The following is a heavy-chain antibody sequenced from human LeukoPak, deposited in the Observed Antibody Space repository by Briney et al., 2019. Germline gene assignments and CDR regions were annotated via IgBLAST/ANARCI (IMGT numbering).Heavy chain of an antibody. CDR3: ARDGDIVVVVAAKRLFWFDP. Sequence: GGSLRLSCAASGFTLSSYWMNWVRQAPGKGLEWVANIKQDGSEKYYVDSVKGRFTISRDNAKNSLYLQMNSLRAEDTAVYYCARDGDIVVVVAAKRLFWFDPWGQGTLVTVSS. CDR1: GFTLSSYW. CDR2: IKQDGSEK. D-gene: IGHD2-15*01. J-gene: IGHJ5*02. V-gene: IGHV3-7*01.